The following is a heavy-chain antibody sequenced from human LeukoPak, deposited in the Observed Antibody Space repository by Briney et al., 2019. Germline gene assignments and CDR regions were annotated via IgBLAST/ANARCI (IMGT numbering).Heavy chain of an antibody. CDR2: ISYDGSNK. Sequence: GGSLRLSCAASGFTFSSYGMHWVRQAPGKGLEWVAVISYDGSNKYYAGSVKGRFTIPRDNSKNTLYLQMNSLRAEDTAVYYCAKPYGDYYFDYWGQGTLVTVSS. CDR1: GFTFSSYG. V-gene: IGHV3-30*18. D-gene: IGHD4-17*01. CDR3: AKPYGDYYFDY. J-gene: IGHJ4*02.